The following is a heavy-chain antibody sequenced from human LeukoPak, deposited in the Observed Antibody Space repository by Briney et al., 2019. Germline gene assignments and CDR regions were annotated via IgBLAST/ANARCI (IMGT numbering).Heavy chain of an antibody. J-gene: IGHJ4*02. D-gene: IGHD6-19*01. V-gene: IGHV4-61*02. CDR3: AREFRAVAKHFDY. Sequence: PSETLSLTCTVSGGSISSGGYYWSWIRQPAGKGLEWIGRIYTSGSTNYNPPLKSRVTMSVDTSKNQFSLKLSSVTAADTAVYYCAREFRAVAKHFDYWGQGTLVTVSS. CDR2: IYTSGST. CDR1: GGSISSGGYY.